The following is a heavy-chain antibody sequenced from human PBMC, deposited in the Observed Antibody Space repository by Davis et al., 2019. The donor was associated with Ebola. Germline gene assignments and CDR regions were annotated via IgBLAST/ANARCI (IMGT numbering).Heavy chain of an antibody. CDR1: SGSISSGGYS. CDR3: ARADLYAKGWFDP. D-gene: IGHD2-8*01. CDR2: IYYSGNT. J-gene: IGHJ5*02. Sequence: LRLSCAVSSGSISSGGYSWSWIRQPPGKGLEWIGYIYYSGNTYYNPSLKSRITISIDTSKNQFSLKLASVTAADTAMYYCARADLYAKGWFDPWGRGTLVTVSS. V-gene: IGHV4-30-4*07.